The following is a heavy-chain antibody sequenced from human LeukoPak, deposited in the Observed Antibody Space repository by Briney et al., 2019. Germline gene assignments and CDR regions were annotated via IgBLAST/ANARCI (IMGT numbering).Heavy chain of an antibody. V-gene: IGHV3-23*01. CDR3: ASTTISPVGGMDV. CDR2: ISGSGGTP. CDR1: GFTFSTYA. Sequence: GGSLRLSCAASGFTFSTYAMNWVRQAPGKGLEWVSTISGSGGTPHYADSVKGRFTISRDNSKNTLHLQMNSLRAEDTAVYYCASTTISPVGGMDVWGQGTTVTVSS. J-gene: IGHJ6*02. D-gene: IGHD2/OR15-2a*01.